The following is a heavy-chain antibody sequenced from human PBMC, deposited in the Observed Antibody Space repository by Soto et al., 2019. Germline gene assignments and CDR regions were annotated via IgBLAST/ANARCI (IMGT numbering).Heavy chain of an antibody. CDR3: ARDGYSGRSDGFDV. D-gene: IGHD1-26*01. J-gene: IGHJ3*01. Sequence: QMQLVESGGGVVQPGRSLRLSCAASGFTFGAYTMHWVRQAPGKGLEWVAVISYHGNRERYTDPVKGRFTVSRDNSKSTMYLQMNSLRAEDTAVYYCARDGYSGRSDGFDVWGQGTMVTVSS. V-gene: IGHV3-30*14. CDR2: ISYHGNRE. CDR1: GFTFGAYT.